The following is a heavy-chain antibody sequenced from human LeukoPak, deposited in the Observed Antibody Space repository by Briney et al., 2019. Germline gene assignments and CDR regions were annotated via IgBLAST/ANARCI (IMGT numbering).Heavy chain of an antibody. CDR1: GFTFSSYG. Sequence: PGGSLRLSCAASGFTFSSYGMHWVRQAPGKGLEWVAVIWYDGGNKYYADSVKGRFTISRDNSKNTLYLQMNSLRAEDTAVYYCARDGINSYGFFAPSSYYYGMDVWGQGTTVTVSS. V-gene: IGHV3-33*01. J-gene: IGHJ6*02. CDR3: ARDGINSYGFFAPSSYYYGMDV. D-gene: IGHD5-18*01. CDR2: IWYDGGNK.